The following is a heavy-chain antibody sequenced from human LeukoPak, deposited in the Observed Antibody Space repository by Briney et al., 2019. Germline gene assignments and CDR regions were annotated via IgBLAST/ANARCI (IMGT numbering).Heavy chain of an antibody. CDR3: ARTASGYYLFDY. Sequence: SETLLLTCTVSGGSIRSGSYYWNWIRQPAGKGLEWIGRMYTSGTTNSNPSLKSQVTISVDTSKNQFSLKLSSVTAADTAVYYCARTASGYYLFDYWGQGTLVTVSS. D-gene: IGHD3-22*01. CDR1: GGSIRSGSYY. CDR2: MYTSGTT. J-gene: IGHJ4*02. V-gene: IGHV4-61*02.